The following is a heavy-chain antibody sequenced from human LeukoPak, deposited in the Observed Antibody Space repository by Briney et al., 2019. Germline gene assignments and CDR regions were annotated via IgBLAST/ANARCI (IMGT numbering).Heavy chain of an antibody. V-gene: IGHV4-59*01. CDR2: IYYSGST. J-gene: IGHJ3*02. CDR1: GGSISGYY. Sequence: SETLSLTCTVSGGSISGYYWSWIRQPPGKGLEWIGYIYYSGSTNYNPSLKSRVTISVDTSKDQFSLKLSSVTAADTAVYYCARVPAIAAAGNDAFDIWGQGTMVTVSS. D-gene: IGHD6-13*01. CDR3: ARVPAIAAAGNDAFDI.